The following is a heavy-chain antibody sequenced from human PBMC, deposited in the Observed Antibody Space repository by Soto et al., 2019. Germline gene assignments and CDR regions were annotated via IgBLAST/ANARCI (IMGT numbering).Heavy chain of an antibody. J-gene: IGHJ4*02. CDR2: VSGSGGNT. Sequence: VQLLESGGGLVQPGGSLRLSCAASGFTFSNYAMSWVRQAPGKGLEWVAAVSGSGGNTYYADSVQGRFTISRHNSKNRLNRQKNHLRDEDTAVYYCAKLNLFVSAAAGRGPFVDWGQGTLVTVSS. CDR3: AKLNLFVSAAAGRGPFVD. V-gene: IGHV3-23*01. D-gene: IGHD6-13*01. CDR1: GFTFSNYA.